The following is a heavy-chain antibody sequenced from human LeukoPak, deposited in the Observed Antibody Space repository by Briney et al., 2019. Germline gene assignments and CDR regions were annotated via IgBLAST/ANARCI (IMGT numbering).Heavy chain of an antibody. CDR3: ARGXRXSLXWFREAPALGNY. V-gene: IGHV1-8*01. Sequence: ASVKVSCKASGYTFTSYDINWVRQAPGEGVERMGWMNPNSGNTGYAQKFQGRVTMTRNTSISTAYMELSSLRSEDTAVYYCARGXRXSLXWFREAPALGNYWGQGTLVTVSS. CDR2: MNPNSGNT. D-gene: IGHD3-10*01. CDR1: GYTFTSYD. J-gene: IGHJ4*02.